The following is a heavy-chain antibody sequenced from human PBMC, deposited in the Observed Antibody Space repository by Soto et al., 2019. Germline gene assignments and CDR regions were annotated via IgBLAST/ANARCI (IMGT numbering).Heavy chain of an antibody. CDR1: GVPISGSGSY. V-gene: IGHV4-39*01. CDR2: VSYTGSP. Sequence: PSETLSLTCSVSGVPISGSGSYWGWIRQPPGKGLEWIGTVSYTGSPVYSPSLKSRVTISADPSRNQFSLIVTSVTAADTAVYYCTRRWKHNSDNWGQGTPVTVSS. D-gene: IGHD1-1*01. J-gene: IGHJ4*02. CDR3: TRRWKHNSDN.